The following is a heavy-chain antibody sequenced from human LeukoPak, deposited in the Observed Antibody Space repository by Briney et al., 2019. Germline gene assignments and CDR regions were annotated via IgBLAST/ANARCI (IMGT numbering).Heavy chain of an antibody. D-gene: IGHD5-24*01. CDR1: GDSISRSSVA. CDR2: TNYGSKWYH. J-gene: IGHJ3*02. Sequence: SQTLSLTCVISGDSISRSSVAWNWIRQSSSRGLEWLGRTNYGSKWYHDYAESVRSRIIINPDTPKNQFSLHLKSVTPEDTAIYYCARGGQGDGYSADEAFDIWGQGTMVTVSS. V-gene: IGHV6-1*01. CDR3: ARGGQGDGYSADEAFDI.